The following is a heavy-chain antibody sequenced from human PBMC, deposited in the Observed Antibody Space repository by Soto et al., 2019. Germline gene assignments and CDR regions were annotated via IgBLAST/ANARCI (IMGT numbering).Heavy chain of an antibody. D-gene: IGHD3-10*01. CDR2: IFYSGTT. Sequence: QVQLQESGPGLVKFSQTLSLTCTVSGGSISSGDYSWSWIRQPPGKGLEYMVYIFYSGTTFYNPSLKSRISMSPDTSKNQFSLQLTYVTAADTAVYYCARFEGVNVDRGAVRNNWFDPWGQGILVTVSS. CDR3: ARFEGVNVDRGAVRNNWFDP. J-gene: IGHJ5*02. V-gene: IGHV4-30-4*01. CDR1: GGSISSGDYS.